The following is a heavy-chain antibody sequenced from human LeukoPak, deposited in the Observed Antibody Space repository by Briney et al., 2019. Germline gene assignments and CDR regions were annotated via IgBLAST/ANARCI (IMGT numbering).Heavy chain of an antibody. V-gene: IGHV3-33*01. CDR3: ARGPKGWDAFDI. CDR2: IWYDGSNK. D-gene: IGHD2-15*01. Sequence: GRSLRLSCAASGFTFSSYGMHWVRQAPGKGLEWVAVIWYDGSNKYYADSVKGRFTISRDNSKNTLYLQMNSLRAEDTAVYYCARGPKGWDAFDIWGQGTMVTVSS. J-gene: IGHJ3*02. CDR1: GFTFSSYG.